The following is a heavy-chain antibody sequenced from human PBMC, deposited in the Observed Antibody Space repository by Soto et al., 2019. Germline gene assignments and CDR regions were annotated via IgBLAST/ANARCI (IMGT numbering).Heavy chain of an antibody. V-gene: IGHV3-11*05. CDR1: GFTFSDHY. D-gene: IGHD3-22*01. Sequence: QVQLVESGGGLVKPGGSLRLSCEASGFTFSDHYMSWIRQAPGKGLEWLSYISGSNTYTDYAGSVKGRFTISRDNAQNSLHLQMNSLRADDTAVYYSARSMKAGKNFDYWGQGTLVTVSS. CDR2: ISGSNTYT. J-gene: IGHJ4*02. CDR3: ARSMKAGKNFDY.